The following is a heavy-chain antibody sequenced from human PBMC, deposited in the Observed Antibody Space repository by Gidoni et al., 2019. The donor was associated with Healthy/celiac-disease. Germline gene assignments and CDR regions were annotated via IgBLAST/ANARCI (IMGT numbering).Heavy chain of an antibody. V-gene: IGHV3-23*01. CDR3: AKDIDYDSSGYPQNYFDY. CDR2: ISGSGGST. CDR1: GFTFSSYA. J-gene: IGHJ4*02. Sequence: EVQLLESGGGLVQPGGSLRLSCAASGFTFSSYAMSWVRQAPGKGLEWVSAISGSGGSTYYADSVKGRFTISRDNSKNTLYLQMNSLRAEDTAVYYCAKDIDYDSSGYPQNYFDYWGQGTLVTVSS. D-gene: IGHD3-22*01.